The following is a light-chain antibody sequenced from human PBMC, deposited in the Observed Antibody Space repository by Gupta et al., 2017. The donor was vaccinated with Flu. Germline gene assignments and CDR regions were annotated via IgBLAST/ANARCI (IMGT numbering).Light chain of an antibody. Sequence: VTLGQAASISCTSSQSRRDNDGHTYLSWYQQRPGQAPRRLLYKGSNRDSGVPDRFSGSGSGTHFTLTISRVEAEDVGIYCCMQGTYWPPTFGQGTTVEIK. V-gene: IGKV2-30*01. CDR2: KGS. J-gene: IGKJ1*01. CDR3: MQGTYWPPT. CDR1: QSRRDNDGHTY.